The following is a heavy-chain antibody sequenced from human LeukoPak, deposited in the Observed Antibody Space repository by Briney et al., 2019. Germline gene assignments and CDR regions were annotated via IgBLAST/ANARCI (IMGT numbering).Heavy chain of an antibody. V-gene: IGHV1-2*02. CDR2: INPNSGGT. Sequence: ASVKVSCKASGYTFTGYYIHWVRQAPGQGLGWMGWINPNSGGTNYAQKFQGRVTMTRDTSINTAYMELSRLRSDDTAVYYCARDGVVRGVIIYWGQGTLVTVSS. D-gene: IGHD3-10*01. J-gene: IGHJ4*02. CDR3: ARDGVVRGVIIY. CDR1: GYTFTGYY.